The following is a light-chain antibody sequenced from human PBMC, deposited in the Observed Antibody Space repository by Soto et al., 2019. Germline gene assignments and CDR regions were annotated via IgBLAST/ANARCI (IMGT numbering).Light chain of an antibody. J-gene: IGKJ1*01. CDR3: QQYGSSPRT. CDR2: GAS. CDR1: QRVSSSY. V-gene: IGKV3-20*01. Sequence: EIVLTQSPGTLSLSPGERATLSCRASQRVSSSYLAWYQQKPGQAPRLLIYGASSRATGLPDRFSGSGSGTDFTLTISRLEPEDFAVYYCQQYGSSPRTFGQGTKVDIK.